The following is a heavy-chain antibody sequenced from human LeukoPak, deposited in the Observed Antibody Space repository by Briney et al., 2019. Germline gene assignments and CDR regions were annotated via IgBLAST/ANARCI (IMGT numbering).Heavy chain of an antibody. CDR1: GGSISSYY. CDR3: AREGCSSTSCYTLAFDY. D-gene: IGHD2-2*02. J-gene: IGHJ4*02. V-gene: IGHV4-4*07. CDR2: IYTSGNT. Sequence: SETLSLTCTVSGGSISSYYWSWIRQPAGKGLEWIGRIYTSGNTNYNPSLKSRVTMSVDTSKNQFSLKLSSVTAADTAVYYCAREGCSSTSCYTLAFDYWGQGTLVTVSS.